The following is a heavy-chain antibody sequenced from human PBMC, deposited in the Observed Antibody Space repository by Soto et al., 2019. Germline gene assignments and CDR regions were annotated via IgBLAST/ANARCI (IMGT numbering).Heavy chain of an antibody. CDR1: GDSVSSNDAV. CDR2: TYYRSIWQT. Sequence: QVQLQLSGPGLVKPSQTLSLTCAISGDSVSSNDAVWNWIRQSPSRVLEWLGRTYYRSIWQTEYAISVKGRTTINPDAPKIQFSRQLNSVAPADTAMYYCARLEGNSWLDHGGQGTLLSVSA. V-gene: IGHV6-1*01. J-gene: IGHJ5*02. CDR3: ARLEGNSWLDH.